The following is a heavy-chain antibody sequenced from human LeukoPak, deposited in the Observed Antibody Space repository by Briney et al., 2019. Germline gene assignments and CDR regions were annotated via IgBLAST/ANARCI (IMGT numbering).Heavy chain of an antibody. D-gene: IGHD1-26*01. CDR3: ARDLFSGSYQEDF. J-gene: IGHJ4*02. CDR1: GFTLSSYW. Sequence: PGESLGLSCAASGFTLSSYWMSWVRQAPGKGLEWVANIKYDGSGKYYADSVKGRFTISRDDAKNSLYLEMNRLRVEDTAVYYCARDLFSGSYQEDFWGQGTLVTVSS. CDR2: IKYDGSGK. V-gene: IGHV3-7*01.